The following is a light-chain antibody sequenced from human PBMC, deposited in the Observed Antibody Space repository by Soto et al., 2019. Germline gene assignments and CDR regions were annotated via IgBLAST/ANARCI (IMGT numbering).Light chain of an antibody. CDR3: QQRSNWPPGT. J-gene: IGKJ5*01. Sequence: EIVLTQSPGILSLSPGERASLSCGASQSISSSFLAWYQQKPGQAPRLLIYGASSRATGIPARFSGSGSGTDFTLTISSLEPEDFAVYYCQQRSNWPPGTFGQGTRLEIK. CDR1: QSISSSF. CDR2: GAS. V-gene: IGKV3D-20*02.